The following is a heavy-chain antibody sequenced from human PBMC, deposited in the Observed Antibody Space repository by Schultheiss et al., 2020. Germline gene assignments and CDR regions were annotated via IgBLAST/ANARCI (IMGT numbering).Heavy chain of an antibody. J-gene: IGHJ3*02. V-gene: IGHV1-8*02. Sequence: ASVKVSCKASGYTFTSYDINWVRQATGQGLEWMGWMNPNSGNTGYAQKFQGRVTMARSTSTSTAYMELSSLGSEDTAVYYCARVPSSRYYWNDDQVSSEAFDIWGQGTMVTVSS. CDR2: MNPNSGNT. D-gene: IGHD1-20*01. CDR1: GYTFTSYD. CDR3: ARVPSSRYYWNDDQVSSEAFDI.